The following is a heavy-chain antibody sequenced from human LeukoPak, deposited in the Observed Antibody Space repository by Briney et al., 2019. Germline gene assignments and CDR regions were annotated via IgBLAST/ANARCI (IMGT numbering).Heavy chain of an antibody. CDR3: ARPARSGDYLTWFDP. CDR2: VYSSGST. Sequence: SETLSLTCTVSGGSISTYFWSWIRQPPGKGLEWIGYVYSSGSTNYNPSLKSRVTISVDTSKNQLSLKLNSVTAADTAVYYCARPARSGDYLTWFDPWGQGTLVTVSS. V-gene: IGHV4-59*01. J-gene: IGHJ5*02. CDR1: GGSISTYF. D-gene: IGHD3-22*01.